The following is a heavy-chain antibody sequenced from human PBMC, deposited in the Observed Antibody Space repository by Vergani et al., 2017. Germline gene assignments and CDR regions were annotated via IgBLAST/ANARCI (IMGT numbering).Heavy chain of an antibody. CDR2: IYSGGST. V-gene: IGHV3-53*04. CDR3: ARDRVDIVATTTYYYYYYGMDV. CDR1: GFTVSSNY. D-gene: IGHD5-12*01. J-gene: IGHJ6*02. Sequence: EVQLVESGGGLVQPGGSLRFSCAASGFTVSSNYMSWVRQAPGKGLEWVSVIYSGGSTYYADSVKGRFTISRHNSKNTLYLQMNSLRAEDTAVYYCARDRVDIVATTTYYYYYYGMDVWGQGTTVTVSS.